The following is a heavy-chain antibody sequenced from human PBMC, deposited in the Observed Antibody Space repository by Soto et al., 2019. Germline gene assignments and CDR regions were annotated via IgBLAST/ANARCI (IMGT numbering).Heavy chain of an antibody. CDR2: IIDSGGST. V-gene: IGHV3-23*01. D-gene: IGHD1-26*01. CDR1: GFTFSSCA. Sequence: GGSLRLSCAASGFTFSSCAMGWVRQAPGKGLEWVSDIIDSGGSTYYADAVKGRFTISRDNSKSTLYLQMNSLRAEDTAGYYCGKGRSYYYYYGVDVWGQATTVTVSS. J-gene: IGHJ6*02. CDR3: GKGRSYYYYYGVDV.